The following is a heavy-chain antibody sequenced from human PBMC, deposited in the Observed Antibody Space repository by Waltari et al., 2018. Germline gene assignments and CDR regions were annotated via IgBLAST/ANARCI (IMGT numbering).Heavy chain of an antibody. CDR1: GSPVSDYS. CDR3: ARVIVYSDSPVCDF. D-gene: IGHD2-21*01. J-gene: IGHJ4*01. CDR2: ISSADYS. Sequence: EVQLVESGGGLVSRGVSLRLSCAASGSPVSDYSMTWVRQAPGKGLELVSSISSADYSLDADSMKGRFIISRDNAKNSLYLQMNGLRGEDTAVYYCARVIVYSDSPVCDFWGQGTLVIVSS. V-gene: IGHV3-21*01.